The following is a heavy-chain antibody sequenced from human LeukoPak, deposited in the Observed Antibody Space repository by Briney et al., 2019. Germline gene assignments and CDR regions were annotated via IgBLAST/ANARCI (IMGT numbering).Heavy chain of an antibody. CDR3: ARRYDGSGPHFDY. CDR1: GFTFSDYY. CDR2: ISSSSTYT. V-gene: IGHV3-11*06. Sequence: GGSLRLSCAASGFTFSDYYMTWIRQAPGKGLEWISSISSSSTYTLYADSVKGRFSISRDNAKNSLYLQMNSLRAEDTAVYYCARRYDGSGPHFDYWGQGTLVTVSS. J-gene: IGHJ4*02. D-gene: IGHD3-22*01.